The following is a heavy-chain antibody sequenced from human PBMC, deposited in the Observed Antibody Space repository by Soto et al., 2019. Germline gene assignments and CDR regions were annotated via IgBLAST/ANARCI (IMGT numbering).Heavy chain of an antibody. V-gene: IGHV3-15*01. D-gene: IGHD3-16*01. J-gene: IGHJ4*02. CDR1: GFTFNNAW. Sequence: GGSLRLSCAASGFTFNNAWMNWVRQAPGKGLEWLGRIRSKTDGGTTDYAAPVKGRFSISRDDSKDTLFLQMNSLKTEDTALYFCSTDGGRNPLGGFDFWGQGALVTVSS. CDR2: IRSKTDGGTT. CDR3: STDGGRNPLGGFDF.